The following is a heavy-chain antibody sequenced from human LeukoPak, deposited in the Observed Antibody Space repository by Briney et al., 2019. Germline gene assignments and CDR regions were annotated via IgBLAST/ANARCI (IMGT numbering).Heavy chain of an antibody. CDR1: GGSISSYY. D-gene: IGHD4-17*01. V-gene: IGHV4-59*08. J-gene: IGHJ3*02. Sequence: NTSETLSLTCTVSGGSISSYYWSWIRQPPGKGLEWIGYIYSSGSTNYNPSLKSRVTISVDTSKNQFSLKLSFVTATDTAVYYCARHVAYGDYDGRDAFHIWGQGTMVTVSS. CDR2: IYSSGST. CDR3: ARHVAYGDYDGRDAFHI.